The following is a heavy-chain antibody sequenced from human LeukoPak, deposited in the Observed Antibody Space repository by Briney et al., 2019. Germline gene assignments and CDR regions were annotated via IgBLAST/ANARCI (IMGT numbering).Heavy chain of an antibody. CDR2: ISYDGSNK. J-gene: IGHJ4*02. Sequence: GGSLRLSCAASGFTFSSYAMHWVRQAPGKGLEWVAVISYDGSNKYYADSVKGRFTISRDNSKNTLYLQMNSLRAEDTAVYYCARPETYYDILAGYYLPGIDYWGQGTLVTVSS. CDR1: GFTFSSYA. V-gene: IGHV3-30*04. CDR3: ARPETYYDILAGYYLPGIDY. D-gene: IGHD3-9*01.